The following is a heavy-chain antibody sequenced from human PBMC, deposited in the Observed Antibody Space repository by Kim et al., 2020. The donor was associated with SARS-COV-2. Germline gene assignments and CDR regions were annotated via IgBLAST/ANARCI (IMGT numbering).Heavy chain of an antibody. V-gene: IGHV1-69*13. CDR3: ATNTLPCSSDYCFGDYYFYGLDV. CDR2: IVPILGTG. J-gene: IGHJ6*02. D-gene: IGHD4-17*01. Sequence: SVKVSCKASRGTFKNYAINWVRQAPGQGLEWMGAIVPILGTGNYAPKFQDRVIITADAATNTAYMDLSSLRSEDTAIYFCATNTLPCSSDYCFGDYYFYGLDVWGPGTTVTVSS. CDR1: RGTFKNYA.